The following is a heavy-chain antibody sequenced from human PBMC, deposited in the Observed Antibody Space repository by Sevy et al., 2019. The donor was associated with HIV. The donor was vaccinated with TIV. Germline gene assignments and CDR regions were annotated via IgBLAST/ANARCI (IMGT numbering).Heavy chain of an antibody. J-gene: IGHJ4*02. Sequence: GESLKISCKASGHRFTSYWIAWVRQMPGKGLEWMGIIYPDDSDIRYSPSLQGQVTISVDKSISTAYLQWSSLKASDTAMYFCARRGYDSTGYPQYYFDNWGQGTLVTVSS. V-gene: IGHV5-51*01. D-gene: IGHD3-22*01. CDR2: IYPDDSDI. CDR3: ARRGYDSTGYPQYYFDN. CDR1: GHRFTSYW.